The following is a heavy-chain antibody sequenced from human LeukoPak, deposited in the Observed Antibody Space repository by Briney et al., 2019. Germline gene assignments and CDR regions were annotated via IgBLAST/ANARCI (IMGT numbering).Heavy chain of an antibody. CDR3: ARVHFDRGYY. V-gene: IGHV4-39*01. CDR2: IYYSGTT. D-gene: IGHD3-9*01. Sequence: SETLSLTCIVSGGSISSSNYYGDWIRQPPGKGLEWIGSIYYSGTTYYNPSLKSRVTVSMDTSKKQFSLRVSSVTAADTAVYYCARVHFDRGYYWGQGILVTVSS. J-gene: IGHJ4*02. CDR1: GGSISSSNYY.